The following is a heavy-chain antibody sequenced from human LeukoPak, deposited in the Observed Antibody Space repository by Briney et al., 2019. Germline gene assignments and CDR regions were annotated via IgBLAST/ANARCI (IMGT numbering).Heavy chain of an antibody. D-gene: IGHD5-18*01. CDR2: ISSSSSTI. Sequence: GGSLRLACAASGFTFSSYNMNWVRQAPGKGLEWVSYISSSSSTIYYADSVKGRFTISRDNAKNSLYLQMNSLRAEDTAVYYCARDLGYSYGHFDYWGQGTLVTVSS. CDR1: GFTFSSYN. CDR3: ARDLGYSYGHFDY. V-gene: IGHV3-48*01. J-gene: IGHJ4*02.